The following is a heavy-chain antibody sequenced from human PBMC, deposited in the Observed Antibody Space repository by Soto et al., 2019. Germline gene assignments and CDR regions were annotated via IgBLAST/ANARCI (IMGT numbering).Heavy chain of an antibody. D-gene: IGHD4-4*01. CDR3: ARPKTKVTTFGMDV. CDR1: GFNFSSYS. Sequence: ATSGFNFSSYSMHWVRQAPGKGLEWVAVIWYDGSNKYYADSVKGRFTISRDNSKNTVHLQMNNLRAEDTAVYYCARPKTKVTTFGMDVWGQGTTFTVSS. J-gene: IGHJ6*02. CDR2: IWYDGSNK. V-gene: IGHV3-33*01.